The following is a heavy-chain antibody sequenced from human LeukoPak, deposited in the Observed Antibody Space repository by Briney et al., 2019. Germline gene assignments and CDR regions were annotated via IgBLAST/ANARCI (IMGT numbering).Heavy chain of an antibody. D-gene: IGHD6-13*01. Sequence: GGSLRLSCAASGFTVSSNYMSWVRQAPGKGLEWVSVIYSGGSTYYADSVKGRFTISGDNSKNTLYLQMNSLRAEDTAVYYCAKGRVGRQQLVLNYWGQGTLVTVSS. CDR2: IYSGGST. CDR3: AKGRVGRQQLVLNY. V-gene: IGHV3-53*01. J-gene: IGHJ4*02. CDR1: GFTVSSNY.